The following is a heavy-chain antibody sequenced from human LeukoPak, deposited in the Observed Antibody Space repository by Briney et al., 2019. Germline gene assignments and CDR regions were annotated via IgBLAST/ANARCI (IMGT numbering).Heavy chain of an antibody. CDR2: ISSSSSTI. D-gene: IGHD6-19*01. J-gene: IGHJ3*02. Sequence: TGGSLRLSCAASGFTVSSYSMNWVRQAPGKGLEWVPYISSSSSTIYYADSVKGRFTISRDNAKNSLYLQMNSLRAEDTAVYYCAKDVRSSGWFHAFDIWGQGTMVTVSS. CDR1: GFTVSSYS. V-gene: IGHV3-48*04. CDR3: AKDVRSSGWFHAFDI.